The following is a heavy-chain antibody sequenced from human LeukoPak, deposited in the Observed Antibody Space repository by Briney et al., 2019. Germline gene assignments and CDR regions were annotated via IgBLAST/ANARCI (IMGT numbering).Heavy chain of an antibody. Sequence: ASVKVSCKASGYTFTSYGISWVRQAPGQGLEWMGWISAYNGNTNYAQKLQGRVNMTTDTSTSTAYMELRSMRSDDTAVYYCARGDYYGSGSYYSYYYYYGMDVWGQGTTVTVSS. CDR1: GYTFTSYG. J-gene: IGHJ6*02. CDR2: ISAYNGNT. D-gene: IGHD3-10*01. V-gene: IGHV1-18*01. CDR3: ARGDYYGSGSYYSYYYYYGMDV.